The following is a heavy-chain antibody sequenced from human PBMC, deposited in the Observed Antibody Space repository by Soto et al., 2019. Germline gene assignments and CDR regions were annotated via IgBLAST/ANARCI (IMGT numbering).Heavy chain of an antibody. CDR1: GFTFNYHW. V-gene: IGHV3-7*01. CDR2: IKQDGSSE. CDR3: AREVIGDYPYFDY. D-gene: IGHD4-17*01. Sequence: SLRLSCAASGFTFNYHWMSCVRQAPGKGLEWVANIKQDGSSEYYVDSVKGRFSISRDNGKNSLYLQMNNLRAEDTAVYYCAREVIGDYPYFDYWGQGTMVTVSS. J-gene: IGHJ4*02.